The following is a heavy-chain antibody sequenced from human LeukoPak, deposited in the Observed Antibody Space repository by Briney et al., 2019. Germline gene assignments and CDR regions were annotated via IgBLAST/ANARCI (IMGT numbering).Heavy chain of an antibody. CDR1: GFNFSSYG. V-gene: IGHV3-30*02. J-gene: IGHJ4*02. D-gene: IGHD4-17*01. Sequence: GGSLRLSCAASGFNFSSYGIHWVRQAPGEGLEGVAFIRYDGSNKYYADSVKGRFTISRDNSKSTLYLQMNSLRAEDTAVYYCARNDYGATLGAFDYWGQGTLVTVSS. CDR2: IRYDGSNK. CDR3: ARNDYGATLGAFDY.